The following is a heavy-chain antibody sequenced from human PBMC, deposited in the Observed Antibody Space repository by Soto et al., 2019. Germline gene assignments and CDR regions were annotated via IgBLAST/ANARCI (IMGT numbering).Heavy chain of an antibody. CDR2: IGGVGGST. CDR3: AKCYSSIRSEFVP. D-gene: IGHD6-13*01. V-gene: IGHV3-23*01. Sequence: GGSLRLSCAASGFPFSDYALSWVRQAPGKGLEWVSTIGGVGGSTYHADSVKGRFTISRDNSKSTMYLQMNSLRAEDTAVYYSAKCYSSIRSEFVPWGQGALVTVSS. J-gene: IGHJ5*02. CDR1: GFPFSDYA.